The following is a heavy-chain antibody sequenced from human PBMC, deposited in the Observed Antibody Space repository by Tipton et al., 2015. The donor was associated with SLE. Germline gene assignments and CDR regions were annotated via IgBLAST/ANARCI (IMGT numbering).Heavy chain of an antibody. D-gene: IGHD6-19*01. CDR1: GFTFSSYW. CDR3: AKDRSSGWFDY. J-gene: IGHJ4*02. V-gene: IGHV3-7*01. Sequence: SLRLSCAASGFTFSSYWMSWVRQAPGKGLEWVANIKQDGSEKYYVDSVKGRFTISRDNAKNSLYLQMNSLRAEDTAVYYCAKDRSSGWFDYWGQGTLVTVSS. CDR2: IKQDGSEK.